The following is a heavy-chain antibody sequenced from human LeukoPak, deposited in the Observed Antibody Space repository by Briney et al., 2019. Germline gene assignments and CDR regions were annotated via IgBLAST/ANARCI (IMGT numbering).Heavy chain of an antibody. CDR1: GGSISSGSYY. D-gene: IGHD2-2*01. V-gene: IGHV4-61*02. CDR3: ARHPQKYCSSTSCYRWFDP. J-gene: IGHJ5*02. CDR2: IYTSGST. Sequence: SQTLSLTCTVSGGSISSGSYYWSWIRQPAGKGLEWIGRIYTSGSTNYNPSLKSRVTISVDTSKNQFSLKLSSVTAADTAVYYCARHPQKYCSSTSCYRWFDPWGQGTLVTVSS.